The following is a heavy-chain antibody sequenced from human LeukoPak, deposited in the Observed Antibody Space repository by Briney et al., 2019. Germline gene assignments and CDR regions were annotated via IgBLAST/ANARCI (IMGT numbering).Heavy chain of an antibody. Sequence: PGGSLRLSCAASGFTFSSYAMSWVRQAPGKGLEWVSSISSSSSYIYYADSVKGRFTISRDNARNSLYLQMNSLRAEDTAVYYCARGGWSHLGYFDYWGQGTLVTVSS. J-gene: IGHJ4*02. CDR2: ISSSSSYI. CDR3: ARGGWSHLGYFDY. V-gene: IGHV3-21*01. CDR1: GFTFSSYA. D-gene: IGHD2-15*01.